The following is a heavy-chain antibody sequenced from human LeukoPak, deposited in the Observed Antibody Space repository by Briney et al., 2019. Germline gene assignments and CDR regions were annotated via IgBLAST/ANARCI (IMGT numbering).Heavy chain of an antibody. J-gene: IGHJ4*02. D-gene: IGHD2-21*01. CDR1: GFTFSSHG. CDR3: ARGCGGSPGCYIIDK. V-gene: IGHV3-33*01. Sequence: PGRSLRLSCVASGFTFSSHGMHWVRQPPGKGLEWVGVIWNDGSDQYYGDSVRGRFTVSREKLKSTLYLQMDSLRAEDTAVYYCARGCGGSPGCYIIDKWGQGTLVTVSS. CDR2: IWNDGSDQ.